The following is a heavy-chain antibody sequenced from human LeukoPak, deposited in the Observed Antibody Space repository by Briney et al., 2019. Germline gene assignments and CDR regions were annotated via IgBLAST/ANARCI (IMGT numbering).Heavy chain of an antibody. J-gene: IGHJ5*02. V-gene: IGHV4-39*01. D-gene: IGHD3-9*01. CDR3: ARHAVAASLTGYYWHWFDP. CDR2: IYYSGST. Sequence: PSETLSLTCTVSGGSISSSSYYWGWIRQPPGKGLEWIGSIYYSGSTYYNPYLKSRVTISVDTSKNQFSLKLSSVTAADTAVYYCARHAVAASLTGYYWHWFDPWGQGTLVTVSS. CDR1: GGSISSSSYY.